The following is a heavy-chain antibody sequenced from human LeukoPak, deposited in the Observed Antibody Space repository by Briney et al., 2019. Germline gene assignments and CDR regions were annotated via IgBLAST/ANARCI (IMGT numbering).Heavy chain of an antibody. CDR3: ARPGNYYDSSGYYFTLNEYYFDY. CDR2: IYHSGST. J-gene: IGHJ4*02. V-gene: IGHV4-38-2*02. D-gene: IGHD3-22*01. CDR1: GYSISSGYY. Sequence: SETLSLTCTVSGYSISSGYYWGWIRQPPGKGLEWIGSIYHSGSTYYNPSLKSRVTISVDTSKNQFSLKLSSVTAADTAVYYCARPGNYYDSSGYYFTLNEYYFDYWGQGTLVTVSS.